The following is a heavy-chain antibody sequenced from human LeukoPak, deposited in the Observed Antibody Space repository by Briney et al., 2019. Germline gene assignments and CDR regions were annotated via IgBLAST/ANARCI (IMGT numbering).Heavy chain of an antibody. CDR2: ISYDGSNK. D-gene: IGHD2-2*02. V-gene: IGHV3-30-3*01. CDR3: ARRQGIVVVPAAIPRYYYYYGMDV. J-gene: IGHJ6*02. CDR1: GFTFSSYV. Sequence: GGSLRLSCAASGFTFSSYVMHWVRQAPGKGLEWVAVISYDGSNKYYADSVKGRFTISRDNSKNTLYLQMNSLRAEDTAVYYCARRQGIVVVPAAIPRYYYYYGMDVWGQGTTVTVSS.